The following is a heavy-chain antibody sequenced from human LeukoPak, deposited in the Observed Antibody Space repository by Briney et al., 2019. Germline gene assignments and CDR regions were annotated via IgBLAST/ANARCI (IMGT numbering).Heavy chain of an antibody. Sequence: ASVKVSCKASGYTFTGYYIHWVRQAPGQGLEWMGWFNPNSGDTNYAQKFQDRVTLSRDTSISTAYMELTNLRSDDTAVYYCARPNGDYHNWFDPWGQGTLVTVSS. CDR1: GYTFTGYY. V-gene: IGHV1-2*02. CDR2: FNPNSGDT. CDR3: ARPNGDYHNWFDP. J-gene: IGHJ5*02. D-gene: IGHD4-17*01.